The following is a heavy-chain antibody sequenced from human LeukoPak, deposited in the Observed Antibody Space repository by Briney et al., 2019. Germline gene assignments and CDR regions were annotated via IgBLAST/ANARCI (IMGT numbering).Heavy chain of an antibody. CDR3: ARSYYDNRGRFDL. Sequence: SETLSLTCTVSGYSISSGYYWGWVRQPPGRGLEWIGSIYHSGSTYYSPSLRSRVTTSVDTSKNQFSLSLSSVTAADTAVYYCARSYYDNRGRFDLWGQGTLVTVSS. CDR1: GYSISSGYY. J-gene: IGHJ5*02. CDR2: IYHSGST. D-gene: IGHD3-22*01. V-gene: IGHV4-38-2*02.